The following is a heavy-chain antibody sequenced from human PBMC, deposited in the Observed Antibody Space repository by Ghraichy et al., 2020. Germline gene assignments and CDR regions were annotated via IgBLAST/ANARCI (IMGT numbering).Heavy chain of an antibody. CDR2: LSPAANII. CDR1: GFSLTDSW. D-gene: IGHD3/OR15-3a*01. Sequence: GGSRLSCAASGFSLTDSWMYWVRQVPGKGLVWVSHLSPAANIINYVESVRGRFTISRDTAKNTLFLQMGSLRVDDTAIYYCARGEFGLVDWGRGTLVTVSA. CDR3: ARGEFGLVD. V-gene: IGHV3-74*01. J-gene: IGHJ4*02.